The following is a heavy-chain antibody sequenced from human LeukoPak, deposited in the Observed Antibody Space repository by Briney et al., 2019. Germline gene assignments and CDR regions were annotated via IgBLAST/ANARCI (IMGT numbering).Heavy chain of an antibody. CDR1: GFTFTDYW. V-gene: IGHV3-7*01. CDR2: IKQDGSQK. CDR3: ARPNSGWFWFDP. D-gene: IGHD6-19*01. J-gene: IGHJ5*02. Sequence: GGSLRLSCAASGFTFTDYWMTWVRQAPGKGLEWVANIKQDGSQKYYVDSVKGRFTISRDNAKNSLYLQMNSLRSEDTAVYYCARPNSGWFWFDPWGQGTLVTVSS.